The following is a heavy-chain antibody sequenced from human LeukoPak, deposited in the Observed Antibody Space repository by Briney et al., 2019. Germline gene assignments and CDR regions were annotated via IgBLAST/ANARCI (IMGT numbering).Heavy chain of an antibody. CDR1: GFTFSGSA. CDR3: ARDVGNYDSGTSYFDY. V-gene: IGHV3-73*01. Sequence: PGGSLRLSCAASGFTFSGSAIHWVRQSSGKGLEWVGQIDKKDKGYATATAYAASVKGRFTISRDKSKNTLYLQMNSLTAEDTAVYYCARDVGNYDSGTSYFDYWGQGTLVTVSP. CDR2: IDKKDKGYATAT. D-gene: IGHD3-10*01. J-gene: IGHJ4*02.